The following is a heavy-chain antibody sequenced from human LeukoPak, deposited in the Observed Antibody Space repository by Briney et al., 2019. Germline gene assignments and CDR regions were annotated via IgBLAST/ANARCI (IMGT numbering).Heavy chain of an antibody. V-gene: IGHV4-59*12. CDR2: IYYSGST. J-gene: IGHJ4*02. CDR1: GGSISSYY. D-gene: IGHD3-10*01. Sequence: SETLSLTCTVSGGSISSYYWSWIRQPPGKGLEWIGYIYYSGSTNYNPSLKSRVTISVDRSKNQFSLKLSSVTAADTAVYYCARRSYYGIDYWGQGTLVTVSS. CDR3: ARRSYYGIDY.